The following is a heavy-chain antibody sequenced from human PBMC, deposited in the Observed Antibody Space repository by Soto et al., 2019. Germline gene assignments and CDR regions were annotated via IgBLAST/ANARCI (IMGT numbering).Heavy chain of an antibody. Sequence: QVQLVQSGAEVKKPGSSVKVSCKASGGTFSSYAISWVRQAPGQGLEWMGGIIPIFGTANYAQKFQGRVKITADESTSTAYMELSSLRSEDTAVYYCARGADYYDSSPGHYFDYWGQGTLVTVSS. CDR2: IIPIFGTA. CDR1: GGTFSSYA. V-gene: IGHV1-69*01. D-gene: IGHD3-22*01. CDR3: ARGADYYDSSPGHYFDY. J-gene: IGHJ4*02.